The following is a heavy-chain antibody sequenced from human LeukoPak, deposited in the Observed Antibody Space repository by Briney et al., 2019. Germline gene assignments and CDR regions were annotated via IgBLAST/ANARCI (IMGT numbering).Heavy chain of an antibody. J-gene: IGHJ4*02. D-gene: IGHD3-9*01. CDR2: IRYDVSNK. CDR1: GFTFSIHV. V-gene: IGHV3-30*02. CDR3: ARGLPSYDMGPDY. Sequence: GGSLRLSCAASGFTFSIHVMHCVRQAPGKGLEWVAYIRYDVSNKYYAHSVRGRFTISRDNSKNTLYLQMNSLRAEDTAVYYCARGLPSYDMGPDYWGQGTLVTVSS.